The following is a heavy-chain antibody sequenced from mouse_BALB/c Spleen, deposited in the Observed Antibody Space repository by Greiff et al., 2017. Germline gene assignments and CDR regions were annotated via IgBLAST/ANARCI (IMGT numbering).Heavy chain of an antibody. Sequence: EVQLQQSGAELVRSGASVKLSCTASGFNIKDYYMHWVKQRPEQGLEWIGWIDPENGDTEYAPKFQGKATMTADTSSNTAYLQLSSLTSEDTAVYYCNALYYGSSGHAMDYWGQGTSVTVSS. D-gene: IGHD1-1*01. J-gene: IGHJ4*01. V-gene: IGHV14-4*02. CDR2: IDPENGDT. CDR1: GFNIKDYY. CDR3: NALYYGSSGHAMDY.